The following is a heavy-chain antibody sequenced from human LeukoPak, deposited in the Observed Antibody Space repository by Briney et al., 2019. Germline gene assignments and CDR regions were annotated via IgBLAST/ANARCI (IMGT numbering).Heavy chain of an antibody. V-gene: IGHV4-34*01. CDR3: ARHRKYSDIVSTRVPFDY. CDR2: ISHRGST. Sequence: GSLRLSCAASGFNFSTYSMKWVRQAPGKGLEWIGEISHRGSTNYNASFKSRVTMSVDTSKNQFSLNLSSVTAADTAMYYCARHRKYSDIVSTRVPFDYWGQGTLVTVSS. J-gene: IGHJ4*02. D-gene: IGHD5/OR15-5a*01. CDR1: GFNFSTYS.